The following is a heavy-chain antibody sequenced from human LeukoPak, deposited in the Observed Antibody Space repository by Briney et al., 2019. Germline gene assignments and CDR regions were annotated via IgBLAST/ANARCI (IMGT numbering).Heavy chain of an antibody. D-gene: IGHD3-10*01. Sequence: GGPLTLSCAASGFTLSDYYMSWIRQAPGKGREWVSYISSSGSTIYYADSVKGRFTISRDNAKNSLYLQMNSLRAEDTAVYYCARAPGRGRYYFDYWGQGTLVTVSS. J-gene: IGHJ4*02. V-gene: IGHV3-11*01. CDR3: ARAPGRGRYYFDY. CDR1: GFTLSDYY. CDR2: ISSSGSTI.